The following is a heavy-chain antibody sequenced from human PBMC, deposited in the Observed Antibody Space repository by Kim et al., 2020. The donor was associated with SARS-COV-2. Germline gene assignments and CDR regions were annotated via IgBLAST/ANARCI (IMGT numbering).Heavy chain of an antibody. CDR1: GGSFSGYY. CDR2: INHSGST. Sequence: SETLSLTCAVYGGSFSGYYWSWIRQPPGKGLEWIGEINHSGSTNYNQSLKSRVTISVDTSKNQFSLKLRSVTAADTAVYYCAREEYRSHYHHYYYYGMDVWGQGTTVTVSS. V-gene: IGHV4-34*01. CDR3: AREEYRSHYHHYYYYGMDV. D-gene: IGHD4-4*01. J-gene: IGHJ6*02.